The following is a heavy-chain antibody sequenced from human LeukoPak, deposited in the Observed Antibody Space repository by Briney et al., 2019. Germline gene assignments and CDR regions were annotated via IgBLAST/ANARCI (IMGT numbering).Heavy chain of an antibody. CDR1: GGSISSGSYY. J-gene: IGHJ4*02. D-gene: IGHD4-23*01. Sequence: SETLSLTCTVSGGSISSGSYYWSWIRQPAGKGLEWIGRIYTSGSTDYNPSLKSRVTISVDTSKNQFSLKLSSVTAADTAVYYCARDYIYGGNSRGDYWGQGILVTVSS. CDR3: ARDYIYGGNSRGDY. V-gene: IGHV4-61*02. CDR2: IYTSGST.